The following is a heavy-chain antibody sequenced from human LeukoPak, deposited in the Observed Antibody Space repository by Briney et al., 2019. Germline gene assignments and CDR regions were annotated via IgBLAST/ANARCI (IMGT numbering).Heavy chain of an antibody. CDR2: INPNSGGT. Sequence: ASVNVSCKASGYTFTGYYMHWVRQAPGQGLEWMGWINPNSGGTNYAQKFQGRVTMTRDTSISTAYMELSRLRSDDTAVYYCARDYEVAVAGTCGYWGQGTLVTVSS. D-gene: IGHD6-19*01. V-gene: IGHV1-2*02. CDR3: ARDYEVAVAGTCGY. J-gene: IGHJ4*02. CDR1: GYTFTGYY.